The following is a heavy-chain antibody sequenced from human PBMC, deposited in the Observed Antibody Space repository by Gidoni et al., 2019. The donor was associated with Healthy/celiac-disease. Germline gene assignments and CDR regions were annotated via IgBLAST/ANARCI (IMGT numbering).Heavy chain of an antibody. V-gene: IGHV5-51*03. CDR1: GYSFTSYW. Sequence: EVQLVQSGAAVKKPGESLTISCKGSGYSFTSYWIGWVRQMPGNGLEWMGIIYPGDSDTRDSPSVQGQVTISADKYISTAYLQWSSLKASDTAMYYCAREKGDGYNLKGMDVWGQGTTVTVSS. CDR3: AREKGDGYNLKGMDV. J-gene: IGHJ6*02. CDR2: IYPGDSDT. D-gene: IGHD5-12*01.